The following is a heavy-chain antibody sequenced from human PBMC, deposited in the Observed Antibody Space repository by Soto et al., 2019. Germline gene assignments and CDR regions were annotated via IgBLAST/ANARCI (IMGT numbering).Heavy chain of an antibody. Sequence: GGSLRLSCAASGFTFSSYWMHWVRQAPGKGLVWVSRINSDGSRTTYADSVKGRFTISRDNAKNTLYLQMNSLRAEDTAVYYCVRVPTGGYAFSLDDYWGQGTLVTVSS. V-gene: IGHV3-74*01. J-gene: IGHJ4*02. CDR1: GFTFSSYW. D-gene: IGHD5-12*01. CDR3: VRVPTGGYAFSLDDY. CDR2: INSDGSRT.